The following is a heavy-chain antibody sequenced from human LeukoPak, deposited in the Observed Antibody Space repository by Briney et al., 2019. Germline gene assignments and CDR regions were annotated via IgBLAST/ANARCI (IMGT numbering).Heavy chain of an antibody. J-gene: IGHJ4*02. CDR1: GGSISSSSYY. CDR3: ARGRFNSDC. Sequence: SETLSLTCTVSGGSISSSSYYWSWIRQPPGKGLEWIGEISDRGSTNNNPSLKSRVTISVDTSKNQFSLKLNSVTAADTAVYYCARGRFNSDCWGQGTLVTVSS. CDR2: ISDRGST. V-gene: IGHV4-39*07.